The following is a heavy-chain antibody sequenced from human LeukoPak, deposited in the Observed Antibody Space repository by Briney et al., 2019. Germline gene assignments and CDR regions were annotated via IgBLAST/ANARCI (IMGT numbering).Heavy chain of an antibody. CDR1: GFTFSNYW. CDR2: IKEDGSEK. J-gene: IGHJ4*02. V-gene: IGHV3-7*03. CDR3: AREGGFFDY. D-gene: IGHD5-12*01. Sequence: GGSLRLSCAASGFTFSNYWMSWVRQAPGKGLEWVANIKEDGSEKNYVDSVKGRLTISRDNAKNSLYLQMDSLRAEDTAVYYCAREGGFFDYWGQGTLVTVSS.